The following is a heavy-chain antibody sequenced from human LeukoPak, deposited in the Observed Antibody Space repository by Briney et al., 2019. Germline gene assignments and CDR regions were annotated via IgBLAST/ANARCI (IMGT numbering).Heavy chain of an antibody. CDR1: GFTFSSYA. CDR3: AKDTSSWCNWFDP. J-gene: IGHJ5*02. D-gene: IGHD6-13*01. Sequence: GRSLRLSCAASGFTFSSYAMHWVRQAPGKGLEWVAVISYDGSNKYYADSVKGRFTISRDNSKNTLYLQMNSLRAEDTAVYYCAKDTSSWCNWFDPWGQGTLVTVSS. CDR2: ISYDGSNK. V-gene: IGHV3-30*04.